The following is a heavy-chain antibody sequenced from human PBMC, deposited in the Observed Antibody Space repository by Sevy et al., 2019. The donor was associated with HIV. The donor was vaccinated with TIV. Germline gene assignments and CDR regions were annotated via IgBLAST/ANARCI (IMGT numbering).Heavy chain of an antibody. Sequence: GESLKISCKVSGYTFTTYWIAWVRQMPGKGLEWMGVIYPGDSDTRDSLSFQGQVTMSVDKSITIAYLQWSSLKASDTGMYYCARVSHDILTGYFDYWGQGTLVTVSS. CDR1: GYTFTTYW. J-gene: IGHJ4*02. CDR2: IYPGDSDT. D-gene: IGHD3-9*01. CDR3: ARVSHDILTGYFDY. V-gene: IGHV5-51*01.